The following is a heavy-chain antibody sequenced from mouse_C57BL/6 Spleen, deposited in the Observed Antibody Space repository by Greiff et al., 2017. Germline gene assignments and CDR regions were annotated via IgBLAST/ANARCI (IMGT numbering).Heavy chain of an antibody. CDR1: GYAFSSSW. CDR2: IYPGDGDT. CDR3: ARMSGQLGDY. V-gene: IGHV1-82*01. Sequence: QVQLQQSGPELVKPGASVKISCKASGYAFSSSWMNWVKQRPGKGLEWIGRIYPGDGDTNYNGKFKGKATLTADKSSSTAYMQLSSLTSEDSAVYCCARMSGQLGDYWGQGTTLTVSS. J-gene: IGHJ2*01. D-gene: IGHD3-2*01.